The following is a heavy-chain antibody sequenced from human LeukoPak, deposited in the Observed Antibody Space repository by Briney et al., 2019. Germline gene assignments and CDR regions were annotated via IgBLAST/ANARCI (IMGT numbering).Heavy chain of an antibody. V-gene: IGHV1-18*01. CDR3: ARVSAPPDYGDYVSENWFDP. CDR1: GYTFISYG. J-gene: IGHJ5*02. D-gene: IGHD4-17*01. Sequence: ASVKVSCTASGYTFISYGINWVRQAPGQGLEWMGWISAYNKRNYAQKFQGRVTMTTDTSTSTAYMELRNLRSDDTAVYYCARVSAPPDYGDYVSENWFDPWGQGTLVTVSS. CDR2: ISAYNKR.